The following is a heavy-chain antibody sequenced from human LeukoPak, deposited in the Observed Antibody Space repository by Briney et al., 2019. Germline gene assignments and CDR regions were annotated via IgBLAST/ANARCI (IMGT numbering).Heavy chain of an antibody. CDR1: DFPFSYYE. V-gene: IGHV3-48*03. J-gene: IGHJ4*02. Sequence: GGSLRLSCAASDFPFSYYEMNWVRQAPGKGPEWVSHISGSGTTIYYAESVKGRFTVSRDNAKDSLFLQMNSLRAEDTAIYYCARGAQFYGSGSFDYWGQGTLVTVSS. CDR2: ISGSGTTI. D-gene: IGHD3-10*01. CDR3: ARGAQFYGSGSFDY.